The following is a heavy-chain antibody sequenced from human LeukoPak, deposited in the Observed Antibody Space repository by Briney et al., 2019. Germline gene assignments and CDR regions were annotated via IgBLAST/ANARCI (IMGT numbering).Heavy chain of an antibody. CDR3: SPTYWDFWSGHYRPEYFQN. D-gene: IGHD3-3*02. CDR1: GFKFSGSA. V-gene: IGHV3-73*01. Sequence: GGSLRLSCAASGFKFSGSAMHWVRQASGKGLEWIGRIRSKANNYATAYVASVSGRFTIARDDSKNMAYLQMNSLKTEDTAIYYCSPTYWDFWSGHYRPEYFQNWGQGTLVTVSS. CDR2: IRSKANNYAT. J-gene: IGHJ1*01.